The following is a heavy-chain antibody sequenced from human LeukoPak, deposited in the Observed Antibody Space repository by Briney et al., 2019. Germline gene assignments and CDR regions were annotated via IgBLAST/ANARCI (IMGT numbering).Heavy chain of an antibody. D-gene: IGHD5-18*01. J-gene: IGHJ5*02. CDR1: GGSISSSSYY. CDR3: ARPLGGGSAMVSWFDP. Sequence: SETLSLTCTVSGGSISSSSYYWGWIRQPPGKGLEWIGSIYYSGSTYYNPSLKGRVTISVDTSKNQFSLKLSSVTAADTAVYYCARPLGGGSAMVSWFDPWGQGTLVTVSS. CDR2: IYYSGST. V-gene: IGHV4-39*01.